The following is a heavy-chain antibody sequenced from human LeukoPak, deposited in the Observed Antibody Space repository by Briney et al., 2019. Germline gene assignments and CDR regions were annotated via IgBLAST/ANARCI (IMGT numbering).Heavy chain of an antibody. D-gene: IGHD3-22*01. CDR1: GGTFSSYA. Sequence: SVKVSCKASGGTFSSYAISWVRQAPGQGLEWMGGIIPIFGTANYAQKFQGRVTITADESTSTAYMELSSLRSEDTAVYYCARGQKYYYDSSGYSGYYFDYWGQGTLVTVSS. CDR2: IIPIFGTA. V-gene: IGHV1-69*13. CDR3: ARGQKYYYDSSGYSGYYFDY. J-gene: IGHJ4*02.